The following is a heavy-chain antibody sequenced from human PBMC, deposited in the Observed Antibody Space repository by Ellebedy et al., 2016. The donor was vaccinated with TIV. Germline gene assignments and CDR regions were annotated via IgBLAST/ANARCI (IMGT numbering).Heavy chain of an antibody. CDR2: ISGSGGST. J-gene: IGHJ6*02. CDR3: AKRGFMDV. V-gene: IGHV3-23*01. Sequence: GESLKISCAASGFTFSSYAMSWVRQAPGKGLEWVSAISGSGGSTYYADSVKGRFTISRDNSKNTLYLQMTSLRAEDTALYYCAKRGFMDVWGQGTTVTVSS. CDR1: GFTFSSYA.